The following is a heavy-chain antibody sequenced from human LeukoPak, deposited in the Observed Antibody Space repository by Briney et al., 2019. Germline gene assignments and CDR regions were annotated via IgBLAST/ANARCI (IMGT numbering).Heavy chain of an antibody. CDR2: IYPGDSDT. CDR1: GYSFSKYW. J-gene: IGHJ4*02. V-gene: IGHV5-51*01. CDR3: ARSYCTDGVCSVYNFDY. Sequence: GESLKISCKGSGYSFSKYWIGWVRQMPGKGLEWMGIIYPGDSDTRYSPSFQGQVTISADESISTAYLQWSSLKASDTAMYYCARSYCTDGVCSVYNFDYWGQGTLVTVSS. D-gene: IGHD2-8*01.